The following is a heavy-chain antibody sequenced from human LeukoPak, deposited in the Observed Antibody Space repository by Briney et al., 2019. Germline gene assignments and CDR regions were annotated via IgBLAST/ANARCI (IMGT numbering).Heavy chain of an antibody. V-gene: IGHV3-23*01. Sequence: GGSLRLSCAASGFTFSAYGMSWFRPALGKGLEWVSGISYISGNKYYADSVKGRFTISRDNSKNTLYLQMNSLRAEDTALYYCAKDGTGCGGGCYSGYWGQGTLVTVSS. CDR1: GFTFSAYG. D-gene: IGHD2-21*02. CDR2: ISYISGNK. J-gene: IGHJ4*02. CDR3: AKDGTGCGGGCYSGY.